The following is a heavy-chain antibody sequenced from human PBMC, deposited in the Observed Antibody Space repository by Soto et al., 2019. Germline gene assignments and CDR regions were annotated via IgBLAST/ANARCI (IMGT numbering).Heavy chain of an antibody. D-gene: IGHD6-13*01. CDR2: IYWNDDK. J-gene: IGHJ5*02. V-gene: IGHV2-5*01. CDR3: AHSPGIAAAAAVGVWFDP. Sequence: QITLKESGPTLVKPTQTLTLTCTFSGFSLSTSGVGVGWIRQPPGKALEWLALIYWNDDKRSSPSLKSRLTITKDDSKSQVVLTMTSMDPVDTDTYYCAHSPGIAAAAAVGVWFDPWGQGTMVTVSS. CDR1: GFSLSTSGVG.